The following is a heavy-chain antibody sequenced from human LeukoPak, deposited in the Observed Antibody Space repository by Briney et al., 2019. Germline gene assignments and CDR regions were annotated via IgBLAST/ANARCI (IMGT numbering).Heavy chain of an antibody. CDR2: ISWNSGSI. CDR3: AKARLITMIVVPYYFDY. Sequence: GGSLRLSCAASGFTFDDYAMHWVRHAPGKGLEGVSGISWNSGSIGYADSVKGRFTISRDNAKNSLYLQMNSLRAEDTALYYCAKARLITMIVVPYYFDYWGQGTLVTVSS. CDR1: GFTFDDYA. J-gene: IGHJ4*02. D-gene: IGHD3-22*01. V-gene: IGHV3-9*01.